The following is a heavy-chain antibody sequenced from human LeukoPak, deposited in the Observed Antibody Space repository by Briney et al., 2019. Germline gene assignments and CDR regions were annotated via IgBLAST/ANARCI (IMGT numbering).Heavy chain of an antibody. J-gene: IGHJ4*02. CDR2: ISKDGSDK. CDR3: AKQLGYCSDGSCYFPY. CDR1: GFTFSDYA. V-gene: IGHV3-30-3*02. D-gene: IGHD2-15*01. Sequence: GRSLRLSCAASGFTFSDYAMHWVRQAPGKGLEWVAVISKDGSDKYYPGSVRGRFTISRDNSKSTLCLQMNSLRAEDTAVYYCAKQLGYCSDGSCYFPYWGQGTLVTVSS.